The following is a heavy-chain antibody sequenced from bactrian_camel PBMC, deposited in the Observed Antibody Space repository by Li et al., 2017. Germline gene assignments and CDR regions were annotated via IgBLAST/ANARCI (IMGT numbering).Heavy chain of an antibody. CDR1: GFTFSMYA. D-gene: IGHD6*01. Sequence: VQLVESGGGLVQPGVSLRLSCAASGFTFSMYAMSWVRQRPGKGLEWLSSINARGQSTYYADSVKGRFTVSRDNAKNTLYLQMNSLKTEDTAVYYCAADIAPKSGGSLYGDYTYWGQGTQVTVS. V-gene: IGHV3S31*01. J-gene: IGHJ4*01. CDR3: AADIAPKSGGSLYGDYTY. CDR2: INARGQST.